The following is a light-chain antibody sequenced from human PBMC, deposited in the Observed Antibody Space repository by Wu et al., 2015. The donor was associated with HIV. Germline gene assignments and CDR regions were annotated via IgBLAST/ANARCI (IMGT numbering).Light chain of an antibody. J-gene: IGKJ5*01. CDR2: GAS. CDR3: QQRSNWPPIT. CDR1: QSACSH. Sequence: EIVLTQSPATLSLSPRQRATLSCRASQSACSHLAWLQQRPGQAPKFLINGASNRVTGIPARFSVSGSGTDCTLIISSLEPEDVAVYYCQQRSNWPPITFGQGTRLEIK. V-gene: IGKV3-11*01.